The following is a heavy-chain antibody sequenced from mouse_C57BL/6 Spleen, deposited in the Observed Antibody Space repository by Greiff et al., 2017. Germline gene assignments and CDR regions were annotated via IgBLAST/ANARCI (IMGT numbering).Heavy chain of an antibody. D-gene: IGHD1-1*01. CDR3: ARQGYGSSYEGYYAMDY. J-gene: IGHJ4*01. CDR1: GFTFSDYY. Sequence: EVKLVESGGGLVQPGGSLKLSCAASGFTFSDYYMYWVRQTPEKRLEWVAYISNGGGSTYYPDTVKGRFTISRDNAKNTLYLQMSRLKSEDTAMYYGARQGYGSSYEGYYAMDYWGQGTSVTVSS. CDR2: ISNGGGST. V-gene: IGHV5-12*01.